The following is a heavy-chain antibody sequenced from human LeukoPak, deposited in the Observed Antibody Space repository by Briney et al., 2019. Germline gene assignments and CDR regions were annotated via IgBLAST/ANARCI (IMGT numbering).Heavy chain of an antibody. Sequence: GGSLRLSCAASGFTFSSYSMNWVRQAPGKGLEWVSSISSSSSYIYYADSVKGRFTISRDNAKNSLYLQMNSLRAEDTAVYYCARSPYYYGSSGYYVDWGQGTLVTVSS. D-gene: IGHD3-22*01. CDR3: ARSPYYYGSSGYYVD. CDR1: GFTFSSYS. J-gene: IGHJ4*02. CDR2: ISSSSSYI. V-gene: IGHV3-21*01.